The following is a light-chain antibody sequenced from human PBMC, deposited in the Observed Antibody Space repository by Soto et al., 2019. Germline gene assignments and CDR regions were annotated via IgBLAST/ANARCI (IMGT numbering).Light chain of an antibody. CDR2: GAS. J-gene: IGKJ1*01. Sequence: IVLTQSPVTLSLSPGGRSTLSCRSSQSVSNNYLAWYQQKPGQAPRLLIYGASNRATGIPDRFSGSGSGTDFTLTISSLQPEDFATYYCQQSYSTPRTFGQGTKVDIK. CDR3: QQSYSTPRT. V-gene: IGKV3-20*01. CDR1: QSVSNNY.